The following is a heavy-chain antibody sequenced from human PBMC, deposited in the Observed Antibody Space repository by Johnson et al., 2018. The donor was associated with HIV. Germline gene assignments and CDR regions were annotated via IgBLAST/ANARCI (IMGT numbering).Heavy chain of an antibody. V-gene: IGHV3-23*04. Sequence: VQLVESGGGLVQPGGSLRLSCAASGFTFSSYAMSWVRQAPGKGLEWVSAISGSGGSTYYADSVKGRFTISRDNSKNTLYLQMNSLRAEDTALCYCARALRVLLGAFDIWGQGTMVTVSS. D-gene: IGHD2-8*02. CDR1: GFTFSSYA. J-gene: IGHJ3*02. CDR2: ISGSGGST. CDR3: ARALRVLLGAFDI.